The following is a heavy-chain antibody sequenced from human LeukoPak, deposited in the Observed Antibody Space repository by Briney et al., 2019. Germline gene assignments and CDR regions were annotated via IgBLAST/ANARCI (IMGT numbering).Heavy chain of an antibody. CDR2: ISYDGSNK. V-gene: IGHV3-30*04. D-gene: IGHD3-22*01. CDR1: GFTFSSYA. CDR3: AKALSSGYFGYYFDY. Sequence: GGSLRLSCAASGFTFSSYAMHWVRQAPGKGLEWVAVISYDGSNKYYADSVKGRFTISRDNSKNTLYLQMNSLRAEDTAVYYCAKALSSGYFGYYFDYWGRGTLVTVSS. J-gene: IGHJ4*02.